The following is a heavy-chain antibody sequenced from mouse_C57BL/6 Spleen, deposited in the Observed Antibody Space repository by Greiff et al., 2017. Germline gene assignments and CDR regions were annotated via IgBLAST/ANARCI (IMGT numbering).Heavy chain of an antibody. D-gene: IGHD2-2*01. Sequence: VQLQQPGAELVRPGTSVKLSCKASGYTFTSYWMHWVKQRPGQGLEWIGVIDPSDSYTNYNQKFKGKATLTVDTSSSTAYMQLSSLTSEDSAVYYCARSRGYYYAMDYWGQGTSVTVSS. CDR1: GYTFTSYW. CDR2: IDPSDSYT. V-gene: IGHV1-59*01. J-gene: IGHJ4*01. CDR3: ARSRGYYYAMDY.